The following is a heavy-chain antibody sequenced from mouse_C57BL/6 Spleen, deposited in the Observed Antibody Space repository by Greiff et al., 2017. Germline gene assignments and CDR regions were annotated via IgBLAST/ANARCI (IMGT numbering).Heavy chain of an antibody. CDR1: GFTFSDYG. Sequence: EVQLVESGGGLVKPGGSLKLSCAASGFTFSDYGMHWVRQAPEKGLEWVAYISSGSSTIYYADTVKGRFTISRDNAKNTLFLQMTSLRSEDTAMYYCARGNFSYYGSSLDYWGQGTTLTVSS. V-gene: IGHV5-17*01. J-gene: IGHJ2*01. CDR2: ISSGSSTI. CDR3: ARGNFSYYGSSLDY. D-gene: IGHD1-1*01.